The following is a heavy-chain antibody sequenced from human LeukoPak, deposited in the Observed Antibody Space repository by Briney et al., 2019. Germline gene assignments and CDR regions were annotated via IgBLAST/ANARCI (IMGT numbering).Heavy chain of an antibody. CDR2: IYHSGST. CDR1: GASISSSNW. D-gene: IGHD3-10*01. CDR3: ARGGVYYGSGSNWFDP. V-gene: IGHV4-4*02. Sequence: PSETLSLTCAVSGASISSSNWWSWVRQPPGRGLERIGEIYHSGSTNYNPSLKSRVTISLDKSKNQFSLKLNSVTAADTAVYYCARGGVYYGSGSNWFDPWGQGTLVTVSS. J-gene: IGHJ5*02.